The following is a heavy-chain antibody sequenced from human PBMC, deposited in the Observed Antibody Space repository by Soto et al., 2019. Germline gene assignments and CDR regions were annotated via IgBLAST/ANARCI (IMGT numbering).Heavy chain of an antibody. CDR1: GGSISSGGYY. CDR3: ARETVGVTMVRGVCDY. Sequence: QVQLQESGPGLVKPSQTLSLTCTVSGGSISSGGYYWSWIRQHPGKGLEWIGYIYYSGSTYYNPSLKSRVTISVDTSKNQFSLKLSSVTAADTAVYYCARETVGVTMVRGVCDYWGQGTLVTVSS. V-gene: IGHV4-31*03. CDR2: IYYSGST. J-gene: IGHJ4*02. D-gene: IGHD3-10*01.